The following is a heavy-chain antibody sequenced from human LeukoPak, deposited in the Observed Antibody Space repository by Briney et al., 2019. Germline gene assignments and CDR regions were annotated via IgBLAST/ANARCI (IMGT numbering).Heavy chain of an antibody. CDR3: ATSGDHDYGGNSEDY. CDR1: GFTFSSYA. Sequence: GGSLRLSCAASGFTFSSYAMSWVRQAPGKGLEWVSAISGSGGSTYYADSVKGRFTISRDNSKNTLYLQMNSLRAEDTAIYYCATSGDHDYGGNSEDYWGQGTLVTVSS. D-gene: IGHD4-23*01. CDR2: ISGSGGST. V-gene: IGHV3-23*01. J-gene: IGHJ4*02.